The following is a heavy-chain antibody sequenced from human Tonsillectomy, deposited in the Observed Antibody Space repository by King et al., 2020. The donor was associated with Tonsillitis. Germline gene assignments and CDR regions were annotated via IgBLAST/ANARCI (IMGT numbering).Heavy chain of an antibody. J-gene: IGHJ4*02. CDR1: GFTFSDYA. CDR2: ISISGNNT. Sequence: VQLVESGGDLVQPGGSLRLSCAASGFTFSDYAMTWVRQAPGKGLEWVSGISISGNNTYYAASVKGRFTISRDNSKNTLHLQMNRLRAEDTAIYYCVMTTPYYFDYWGQGTLVTVSS. CDR3: VMTTPYYFDY. D-gene: IGHD1-1*01. V-gene: IGHV3-23*04.